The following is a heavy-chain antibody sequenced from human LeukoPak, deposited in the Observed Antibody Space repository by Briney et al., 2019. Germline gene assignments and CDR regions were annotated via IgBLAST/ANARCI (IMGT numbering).Heavy chain of an antibody. J-gene: IGHJ5*02. CDR1: GYSFTSYW. Sequence: GASLQISCKGSGYSFTSYWIGWVRQMPGKGLEWMGIIYPGDSDTRYSPSFQGQVTISADKSISTAYLQWSSLKASDTAMYYCARCITMVRGVSPPHGGLYWFDPWGQGTPVTVSS. D-gene: IGHD3-10*01. CDR2: IYPGDSDT. V-gene: IGHV5-51*01. CDR3: ARCITMVRGVSPPHGGLYWFDP.